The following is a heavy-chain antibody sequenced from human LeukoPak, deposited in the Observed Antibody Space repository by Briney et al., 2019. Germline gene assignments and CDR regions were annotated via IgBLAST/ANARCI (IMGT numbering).Heavy chain of an antibody. CDR1: GYSFTSYW. CDR3: ARRQGYYDSSGYYNWFDP. Sequence: GESLKISCKGSGYSFTSYWIGWVRQMPGKGLEWLGIIYPGDSDTRYSPSFQGQVTISADKSISTAYLQWSSLKASDTAMYYCARRQGYYDSSGYYNWFDPWGQGTLVTVSS. V-gene: IGHV5-51*01. D-gene: IGHD3-22*01. CDR2: IYPGDSDT. J-gene: IGHJ5*02.